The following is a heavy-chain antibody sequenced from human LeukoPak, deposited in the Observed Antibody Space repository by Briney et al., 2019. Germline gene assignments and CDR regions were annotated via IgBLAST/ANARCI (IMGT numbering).Heavy chain of an antibody. CDR1: GGSFSGYY. D-gene: IGHD2-15*01. CDR3: ARGGSRIVVVVAARKPHYFDY. Sequence: SETLSLTCAVYGGSFSGYYWSWIRQPPGKGLEWIGEISHSGSTNYNPSLKSRVTISVDTSKNQFSLKLSFVTAADTAVYYCARGGSRIVVVVAARKPHYFDYWGQGTLVTVSS. J-gene: IGHJ4*02. V-gene: IGHV4-34*01. CDR2: ISHSGST.